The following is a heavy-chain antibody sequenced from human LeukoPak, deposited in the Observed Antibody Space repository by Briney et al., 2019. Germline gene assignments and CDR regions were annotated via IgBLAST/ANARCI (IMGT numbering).Heavy chain of an antibody. Sequence: PSETLSLTCTVSGGSISSYYWSWIRQPPGKGLEWIGYIYYSGSTNYNPSLKGRVTISVDTSKNQFSLKLSSVTAADTAVYYCARDLGYYDFWSGYYNWFDPWGQGTLVTVSS. CDR3: ARDLGYYDFWSGYYNWFDP. V-gene: IGHV4-59*01. J-gene: IGHJ5*02. CDR2: IYYSGST. CDR1: GGSISSYY. D-gene: IGHD3-3*01.